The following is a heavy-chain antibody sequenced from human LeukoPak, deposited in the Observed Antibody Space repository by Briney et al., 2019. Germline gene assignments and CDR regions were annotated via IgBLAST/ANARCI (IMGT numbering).Heavy chain of an antibody. CDR3: ARFYSGSYYYFDY. Sequence: SETLSLTCAVYGGSFSGYYWSWIRQPPGKGLEWLGEINHSGSTNYNPSLKSRVTISVDTSKNQFSLKLSSVTAADTAVYYCARFYSGSYYYFDYWGQGTLVTVSS. V-gene: IGHV4-34*01. CDR2: INHSGST. D-gene: IGHD1-26*01. J-gene: IGHJ4*02. CDR1: GGSFSGYY.